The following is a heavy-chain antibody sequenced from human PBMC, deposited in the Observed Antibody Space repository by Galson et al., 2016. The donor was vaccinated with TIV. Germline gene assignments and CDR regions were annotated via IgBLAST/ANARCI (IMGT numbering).Heavy chain of an antibody. CDR1: GYTFTSTG. D-gene: IGHD3-3*02. CDR2: ISAYSGHT. V-gene: IGHV1-18*04. CDR3: ARVFAFLDYPPSTLSWFDP. J-gene: IGHJ5*01. Sequence: SVKVSCKASGYTFTSTGISWVRQAPGQGLEWMGWISAYSGHTNYAQKFQGRLTMTRDTSTTTAYLELGSLRSDDTAVYYCARVFAFLDYPPSTLSWFDPWGQGTLVIVSS.